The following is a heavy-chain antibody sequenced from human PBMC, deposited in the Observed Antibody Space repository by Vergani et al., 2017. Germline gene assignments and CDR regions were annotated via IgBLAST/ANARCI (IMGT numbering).Heavy chain of an antibody. V-gene: IGHV4-4*02. CDR3: ARGGVVRGVTLFDY. J-gene: IGHJ4*02. CDR2: IYHSGST. Sequence: QVQLQESGPGLVKPSGTLSLTCAVSGGSISSSNWWSWVRQPPGKGLEWIGEIYHSGSTNYNPSLKSRVTISVDTSKNQFSLKLSPVTAADTAVYYGARGGVVRGVTLFDYWGQGTLVTVSS. CDR1: GGSISSSNW. D-gene: IGHD3-10*02.